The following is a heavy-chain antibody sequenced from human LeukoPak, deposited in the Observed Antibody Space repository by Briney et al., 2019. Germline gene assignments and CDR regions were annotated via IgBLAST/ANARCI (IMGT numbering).Heavy chain of an antibody. Sequence: PSETLSLTCTVSGGSIRSGSYYWSWIRQPAGKGLEWIGRIYTSGSTNYNPSLKSRVTISVDTSKNQFSLKLSSVTAADTAVYYCARVQSTKQLGTPNYFDYWGQGTLVTVSS. V-gene: IGHV4-61*02. CDR3: ARVQSTKQLGTPNYFDY. D-gene: IGHD6-6*01. CDR2: IYTSGST. CDR1: GGSIRSGSYY. J-gene: IGHJ4*02.